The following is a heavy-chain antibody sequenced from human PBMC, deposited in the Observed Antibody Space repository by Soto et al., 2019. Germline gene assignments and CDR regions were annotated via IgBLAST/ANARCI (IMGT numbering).Heavy chain of an antibody. V-gene: IGHV3-30*18. D-gene: IGHD1-26*01. Sequence: PGGSLRLSCAVSGFTFSSYGIHWVRHAPCKGLEWVALISYDGGNEKYTESVKDRFTISRDDSHNVAYLQMSSLRTEDTEMYYCAKDRYRGTYHTDFDYWGQGTLVTVSS. J-gene: IGHJ4*02. CDR2: ISYDGGNE. CDR3: AKDRYRGTYHTDFDY. CDR1: GFTFSSYG.